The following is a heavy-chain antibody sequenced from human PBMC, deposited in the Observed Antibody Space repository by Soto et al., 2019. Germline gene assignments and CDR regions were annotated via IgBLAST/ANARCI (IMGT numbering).Heavy chain of an antibody. CDR1: GGTFSSYA. D-gene: IGHD1-20*01. CDR3: ARGEGYNENAPYNWFDP. J-gene: IGHJ5*02. Sequence: QVQLVQSGAEVKKPGSSVKVSCTASGGTFSSYAISWVRQAPGQGLEWMGGIIPIFGTANYAQKFQGRVTITADESTSTADMELSSLRSEDTAVYYCARGEGYNENAPYNWFDPWGQGSLVTV. V-gene: IGHV1-69*01. CDR2: IIPIFGTA.